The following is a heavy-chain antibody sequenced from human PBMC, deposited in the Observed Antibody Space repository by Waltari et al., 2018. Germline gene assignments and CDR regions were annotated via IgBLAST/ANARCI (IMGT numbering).Heavy chain of an antibody. V-gene: IGHV4-61*02. Sequence: QVQLQESGPGLVKPSQTLSLTCTVSGGSISSGSYYWSWIRQPAGKGLEWIGRICTSGSTNSNPALKSRVTISVDTSKNQFSLKLSSVTAADTAVYYCARDYYGGEGPMDVWGQGTTVTVSS. J-gene: IGHJ6*02. CDR2: ICTSGST. CDR1: GGSISSGSYY. D-gene: IGHD3-10*01. CDR3: ARDYYGGEGPMDV.